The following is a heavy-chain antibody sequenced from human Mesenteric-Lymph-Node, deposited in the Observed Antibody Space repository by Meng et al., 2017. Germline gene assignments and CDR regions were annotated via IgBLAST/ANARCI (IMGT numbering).Heavy chain of an antibody. CDR1: GYDFTTYW. V-gene: IGHV5-51*01. D-gene: IGHD5-24*01. J-gene: IGHJ4*02. CDR2: IYPGDSDT. Sequence: GESLKISCKGSGYDFTTYWIAWVRQMPGKGLGWMGIIYPGDSDTRYSPSFQGQVTISADKSISTAYLQWSSLKASDTAMYYCARRRDGSSNYYFDYWGQGTLVTVSS. CDR3: ARRRDGSSNYYFDY.